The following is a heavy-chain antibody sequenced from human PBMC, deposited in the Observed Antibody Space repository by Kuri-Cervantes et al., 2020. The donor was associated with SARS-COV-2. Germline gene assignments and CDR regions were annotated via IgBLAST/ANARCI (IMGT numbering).Heavy chain of an antibody. CDR1: GFTFSSYA. J-gene: IGHJ4*02. V-gene: IGHV3-7*01. CDR2: IKQDGSEK. Sequence: LSLTCAASGFTFSSYAMSWVRQAPGKGLEWVANIKQDGSEKYYVDSVKGRFTISRDNAKNSLYLQMNSLRAEDTAVYYCARGISYSGYDLDYWGQGTLVTVSS. CDR3: ARGISYSGYDLDY. D-gene: IGHD5-12*01.